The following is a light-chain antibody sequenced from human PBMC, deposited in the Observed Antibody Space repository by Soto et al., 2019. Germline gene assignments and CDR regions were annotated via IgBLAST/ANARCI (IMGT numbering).Light chain of an antibody. V-gene: IGLV2-8*01. CDR2: QVS. CDR1: SSDVGGYNL. J-gene: IGLJ2*01. Sequence: QSVLTQPPSASGSPGQSVTISCTGTSSDVGGYNLVAWYQQHPGKAPKLLIYQVSNRASGVRDRFSGSKSDITASLTVPGLQAEYEDDYYCSAFAGSNNLLFGGGTKVTVL. CDR3: SAFAGSNNLL.